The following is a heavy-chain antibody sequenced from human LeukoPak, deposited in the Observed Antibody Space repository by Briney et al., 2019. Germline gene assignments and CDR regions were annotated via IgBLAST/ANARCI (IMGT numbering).Heavy chain of an antibody. CDR2: IYYSGST. CDR3: ARIRFGESSAFDI. J-gene: IGHJ3*02. V-gene: IGHV4-59*02. CDR1: GGSVSSNY. Sequence: SETLSLTCTVSGGSVSSNYWSWIRQPPGKGLEWIGYIYYSGSTNFNPSLKSRVTISVDTSKNQFSLKLSSVTAADTAVYYCARIRFGESSAFDIWGQGTMVTVSS. D-gene: IGHD3-10*01.